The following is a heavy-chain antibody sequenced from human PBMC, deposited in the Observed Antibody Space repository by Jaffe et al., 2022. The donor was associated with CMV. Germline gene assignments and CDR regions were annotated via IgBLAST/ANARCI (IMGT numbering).Heavy chain of an antibody. J-gene: IGHJ6*03. D-gene: IGHD6-13*01. CDR1: GYSFTSYW. V-gene: IGHV5-10-1*03. CDR3: ATLPGYHPWDNYYYYMDV. Sequence: EVQLVQSGAEVKKPGESLRISCKGSGYSFTSYWISWVRQMPGKGLEWMGRIDPSDSYTNYSPSFQGHVTISADKSISTAYLQWSSLKASDTAMYYCATLPGYHPWDNYYYYMDVWGKGTTVTVSS. CDR2: IDPSDSYT.